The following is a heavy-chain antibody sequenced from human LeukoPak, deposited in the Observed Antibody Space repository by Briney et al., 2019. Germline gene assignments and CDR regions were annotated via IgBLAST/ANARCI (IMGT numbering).Heavy chain of an antibody. CDR1: GGSISSGGYY. CDR3: AVTMVRGGTRPYYFDY. Sequence: SQTLSLTCTVSGGSISSGGYYWSWIRQHPGKGLEWIGYIYYSGSTYYNPSLKSRVTISVGTPKNQFSLKLSSVTAADTAVYYCAVTMVRGGTRPYYFDYWGQGTLVTVSS. CDR2: IYYSGST. J-gene: IGHJ4*02. D-gene: IGHD3-10*01. V-gene: IGHV4-31*03.